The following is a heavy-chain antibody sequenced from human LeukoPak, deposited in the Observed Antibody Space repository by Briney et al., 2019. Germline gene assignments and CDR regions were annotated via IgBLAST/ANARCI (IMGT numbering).Heavy chain of an antibody. Sequence: GGCLRLSCAASGFTFGDYGMGWVRRAPGRGMELVSGFNWNGGSTAYADSVKGRFTISRDNAKNSLYLQMNSLRAEDTALYYCARDRLHYGEYEKTLDYWGQGTLVTVSS. CDR1: GFTFGDYG. V-gene: IGHV3-20*04. CDR3: ARDRLHYGEYEKTLDY. CDR2: FNWNGGST. J-gene: IGHJ4*02. D-gene: IGHD4-17*01.